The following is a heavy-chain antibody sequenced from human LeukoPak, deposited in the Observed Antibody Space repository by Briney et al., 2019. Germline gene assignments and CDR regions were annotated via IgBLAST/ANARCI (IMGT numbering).Heavy chain of an antibody. J-gene: IGHJ6*02. Sequence: GGPLSLSCAASGFTFSNYYMTWVRQAPGKGLEWVATIKKDGGYKYYVDSVKGRFTISRDNAKNSLYLQMDSLRAEDTAVYYCARLRPFSSSWYAYYGMDVWGQGATVAVSS. CDR1: GFTFSNYY. D-gene: IGHD6-13*01. CDR3: ARLRPFSSSWYAYYGMDV. CDR2: IKKDGGYK. V-gene: IGHV3-7*04.